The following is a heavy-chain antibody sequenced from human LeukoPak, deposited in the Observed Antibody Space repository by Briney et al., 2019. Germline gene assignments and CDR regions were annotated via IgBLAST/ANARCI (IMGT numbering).Heavy chain of an antibody. V-gene: IGHV3-23*01. D-gene: IGHD5-24*01. CDR1: GFTFSSYA. Sequence: QPGGSLRLSCAASGFTFSSYAMSWVRQAPGKGLEWVSAISGSGGSTYYADSVKGRFTISRDNSKNTLYLQMSSLRAEDTAVYYCAKDGGRDGYRNGYFDYWGQGTLVTVSS. J-gene: IGHJ4*02. CDR2: ISGSGGST. CDR3: AKDGGRDGYRNGYFDY.